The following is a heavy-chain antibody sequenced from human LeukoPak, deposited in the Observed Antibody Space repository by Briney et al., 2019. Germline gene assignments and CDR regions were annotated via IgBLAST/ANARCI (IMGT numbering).Heavy chain of an antibody. CDR2: IYYSGDV. J-gene: IGHJ4*02. Sequence: SETLSLTCTVSGGSISDYYWIWIRQSPGKGLEWIGHIYYSGDVNYNPSLKNRVTISVDTSKSQFSLKLSSVTAADTAVYYCARDGGMTTALADWGQGTLVTVSS. CDR3: ARDGGMTTALAD. D-gene: IGHD4-11*01. V-gene: IGHV4-59*01. CDR1: GGSISDYY.